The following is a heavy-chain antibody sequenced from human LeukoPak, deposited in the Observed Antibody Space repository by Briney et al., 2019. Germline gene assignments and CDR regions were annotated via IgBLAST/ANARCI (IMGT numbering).Heavy chain of an antibody. V-gene: IGHV1-69*04. CDR1: GGTFSSYA. CDR3: ARDLPYCSGGSCYRYNWFDP. CDR2: IIPILGIA. Sequence: SVKVSCKASGGTFSSYAISWVRQAPGQGLEWMGRIIPILGIANYAQKFQGRVTITADKSTSTAYMELSSLRSDDTAVYYCARDLPYCSGGSCYRYNWFDPWGQGTLVTVSS. D-gene: IGHD2-15*01. J-gene: IGHJ5*02.